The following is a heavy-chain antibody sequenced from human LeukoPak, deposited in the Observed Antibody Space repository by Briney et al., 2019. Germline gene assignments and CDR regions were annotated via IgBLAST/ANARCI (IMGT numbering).Heavy chain of an antibody. D-gene: IGHD6-13*01. CDR3: AKTGLGYSASDY. J-gene: IGHJ4*02. CDR1: GYTFTGYY. CDR2: INPDSGDT. V-gene: IGHV1-2*02. Sequence: ASVKVSCKASGYTFTGYYIHWVRQAPGQGLEWMGWINPDSGDTDYAQKFQGRATMTRDTSISTAYMELNRLRSDDTAVYYCAKTGLGYSASDYWGQGTVDSVSS.